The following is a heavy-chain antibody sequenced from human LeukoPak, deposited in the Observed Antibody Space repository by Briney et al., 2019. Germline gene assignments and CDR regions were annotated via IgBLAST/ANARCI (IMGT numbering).Heavy chain of an antibody. D-gene: IGHD3-3*01. Sequence: ASVKVSCKDSGYTFTGYYMHWVRQAPGQGLEWMGWINPNSGGTNYGQKFQGRVTMTRDTSISTAYMELSRLRSDDTAVYYCARDRGEYYDFWSGYGNWFDPWGQGTLVTVSS. V-gene: IGHV1-2*02. CDR1: GYTFTGYY. J-gene: IGHJ5*02. CDR2: INPNSGGT. CDR3: ARDRGEYYDFWSGYGNWFDP.